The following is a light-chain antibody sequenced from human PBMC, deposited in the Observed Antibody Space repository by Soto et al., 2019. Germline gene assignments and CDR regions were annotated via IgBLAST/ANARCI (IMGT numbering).Light chain of an antibody. CDR3: CSYAGSNTLYV. CDR1: SRYCGGYNY. Sequence: QSGPTPPRPRSGSPGPAVNIVRNWTSRYCGGYNYVSWYQQHPGKAPKLMIYEASKRPSGVSDRFSGSKSGNTASLTISGLQAEDEADYYCCSYAGSNTLYVFGTGTKVTVL. V-gene: IGLV2-11*02. CDR2: EAS. J-gene: IGLJ1*01.